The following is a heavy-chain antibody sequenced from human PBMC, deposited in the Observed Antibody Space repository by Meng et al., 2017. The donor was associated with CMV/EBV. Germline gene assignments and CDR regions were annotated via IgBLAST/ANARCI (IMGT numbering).Heavy chain of an antibody. J-gene: IGHJ4*02. Sequence: GESLKISCAASGFTFSSYAMSWVRQAPGKGLEWVGFIRSKAYGGTTEYAASVKGRFAISRDDSKSSAYLQMNSLKTEDTAVYYCTREYELGYCSSTSCPYFDYWGQGTLVTVSS. D-gene: IGHD2-2*01. CDR1: GFTFSSYA. CDR3: TREYELGYCSSTSCPYFDY. V-gene: IGHV3-49*04. CDR2: IRSKAYGGTT.